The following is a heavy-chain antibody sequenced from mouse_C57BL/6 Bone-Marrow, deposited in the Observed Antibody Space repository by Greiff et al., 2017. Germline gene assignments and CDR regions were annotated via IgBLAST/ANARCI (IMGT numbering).Heavy chain of an antibody. V-gene: IGHV1-62-2*01. CDR1: GYTFTKYT. CDR3: ARHEEGGGYYVYARDY. D-gene: IGHD2-3*01. J-gene: IGHJ4*01. Sequence: QVQLQQSGAELVKPGASVKLSCKASGYTFTKYTIHWVKQRSGQGLEWIGWFYPGSGSIKYNEKFKDKATLTADKSSSTVYMELSRLTSEDSAVYFCARHEEGGGYYVYARDYWGQGTSVTVSS. CDR2: FYPGSGSI.